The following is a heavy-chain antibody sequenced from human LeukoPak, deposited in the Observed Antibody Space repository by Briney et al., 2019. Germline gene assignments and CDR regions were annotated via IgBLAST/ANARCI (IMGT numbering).Heavy chain of an antibody. CDR2: MSYSGST. V-gene: IGHV4-39*07. J-gene: IGHJ4*02. Sequence: SETLSLTCTVSGGSMSNRSYYWAWVRQPPGKGLEWIGSMSYSGSTYYNPSLKSRVTISVDTPKNQFSLKLSSVTAADTALYYCARRGYSFGYLVNWGQGALVTVSS. D-gene: IGHD5-18*01. CDR3: ARRGYSFGYLVN. CDR1: GGSMSNRSYY.